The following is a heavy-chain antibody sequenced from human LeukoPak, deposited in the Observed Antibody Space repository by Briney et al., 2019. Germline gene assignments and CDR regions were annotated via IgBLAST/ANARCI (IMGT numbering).Heavy chain of an antibody. CDR3: AREGTRGYGYVY. CDR2: ISAYNGNT. J-gene: IGHJ4*02. V-gene: IGHV1-18*01. CDR1: GGTFSSYA. Sequence: ASVKVSGKASGGTFSSYAISWVRQAPGQGLEWMGWISAYNGNTNYAQKLQGRVTMTTDTSTSTAYMELRSLRSDDTAVYYCAREGTRGYGYVYWGQGTLVTVSS. D-gene: IGHD5-18*01.